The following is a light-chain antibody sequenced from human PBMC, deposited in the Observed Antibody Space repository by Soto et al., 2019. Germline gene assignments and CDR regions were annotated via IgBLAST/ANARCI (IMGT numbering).Light chain of an antibody. V-gene: IGKV1-6*01. J-gene: IGKJ1*01. CDR1: QGIGNA. Sequence: AIQMTQSPSSLSASVGDRVTISCRPSQGIGNALGWYQQKPWKPPKILIYGASNLQSRVPPRFSGSGSGTEFTLDISSLQPEDSATYYCLQDINYPWTFGQGPQVHIK. CDR2: GAS. CDR3: LQDINYPWT.